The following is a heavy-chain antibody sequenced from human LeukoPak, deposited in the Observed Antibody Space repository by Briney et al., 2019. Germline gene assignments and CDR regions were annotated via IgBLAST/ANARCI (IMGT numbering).Heavy chain of an antibody. J-gene: IGHJ3*02. CDR1: GGSVRSDSHY. V-gene: IGHV4-61*01. CDR3: VRETATYYYDSRGYYRQIEVFDI. Sequence: NASETLSLTCSVSGGSVRSDSHYWSWIRQPPGKGLEWIGNVYYSGRTAYNPSLKSRVTISVDISKNQFSLQLNSVTAADTAVYYCVRETATYYYDSRGYYRQIEVFDICGQGTPVIVSS. CDR2: VYYSGRT. D-gene: IGHD3-22*01.